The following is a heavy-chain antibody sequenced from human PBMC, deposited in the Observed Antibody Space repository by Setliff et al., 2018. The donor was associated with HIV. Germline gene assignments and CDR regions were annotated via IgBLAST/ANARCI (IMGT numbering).Heavy chain of an antibody. D-gene: IGHD3-10*01. Sequence: SETLSLTCTVSGGSISSGSYYWSWIRQPPGKGLEWIGSIYYRGSTYNNPSLKSRVTISVDTSKNQFSLKLSSVTAADTAVYYCARVLYRGSGSYYFDYWGQGTLVTVSS. V-gene: IGHV4-39*07. CDR3: ARVLYRGSGSYYFDY. CDR2: IYYRGST. CDR1: GGSISSGSYY. J-gene: IGHJ4*02.